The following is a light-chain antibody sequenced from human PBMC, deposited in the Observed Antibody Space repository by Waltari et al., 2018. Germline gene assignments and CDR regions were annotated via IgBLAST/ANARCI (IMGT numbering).Light chain of an antibody. CDR2: GHD. CDR1: SLRRYY. J-gene: IGLJ3*02. CDR3: LSRDSSSTRV. Sequence: SSELTQDPAVSVALGQTVRITCQGDSLRRYYASWYQQRPGQAPFLVLYGHDNRPSGIPDRFPGSTSGNTASLTITRAQAEDAGVYYCLSRDSSSTRVFGGGTTLTV. V-gene: IGLV3-19*01.